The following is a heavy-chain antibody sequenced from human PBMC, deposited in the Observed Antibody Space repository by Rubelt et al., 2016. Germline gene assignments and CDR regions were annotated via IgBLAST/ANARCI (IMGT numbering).Heavy chain of an antibody. D-gene: IGHD6-6*01. J-gene: IGHJ4*02. Sequence: PGLVKPSETLSLTCTVSGYSISSGDYWGWIRQPPGKGLEWIGSIYHSGSTYYNPSLKSRVTISVDTSKNQFSLKLSSVTAADTAVYYCSRRGKAARLRQGGWGQGTLVTVSS. V-gene: IGHV4-38-2*02. CDR1: GYSISSGDY. CDR2: IYHSGST. CDR3: SRRGKAARLRQGG.